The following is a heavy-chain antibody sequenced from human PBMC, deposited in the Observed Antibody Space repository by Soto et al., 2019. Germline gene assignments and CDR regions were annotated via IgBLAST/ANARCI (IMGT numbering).Heavy chain of an antibody. D-gene: IGHD6-19*01. CDR1: GYTFTSYG. CDR2: ISAYNGNT. Sequence: ASVKVSCKASGYTFTSYGISWVRQAPGQGLEWMGWISAYNGNTNYAQKLQGRVTMTTDTSTSTAYMELRSLRSDDTAVYYCARGPLYSSGGDYYYYGMDVWGQGTKVTVYS. V-gene: IGHV1-18*04. J-gene: IGHJ6*02. CDR3: ARGPLYSSGGDYYYYGMDV.